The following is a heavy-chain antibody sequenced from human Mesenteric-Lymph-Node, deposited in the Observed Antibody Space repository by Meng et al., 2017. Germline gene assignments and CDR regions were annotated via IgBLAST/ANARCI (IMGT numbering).Heavy chain of an antibody. D-gene: IGHD6-19*01. CDR2: INPSGGST. CDR3: ARDAGIAVAATQFDY. Sequence: ASVKVSCKASGYTFTSYAMDWVRQAPGQGLEWMGIINPSGGSTSYAQKFQGRVTMTRDTSTSTVYMELSSLRSEDTAVYYCARDAGIAVAATQFDYWGQGTLVTVSS. V-gene: IGHV1-46*01. J-gene: IGHJ4*02. CDR1: GYTFTSYA.